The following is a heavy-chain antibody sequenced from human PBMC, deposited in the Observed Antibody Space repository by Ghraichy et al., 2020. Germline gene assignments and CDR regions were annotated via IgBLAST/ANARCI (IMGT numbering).Heavy chain of an antibody. D-gene: IGHD5-12*01. V-gene: IGHV2-70*01. Sequence: SGPTLVKPTQTLTLTCTFSGFSLSTSGMCVSWIRQPPGKALEWLALIDWDDDKYYSTSLKTRLTISKDTSKNQVVLTMTNMDPVDTATYYCARINGYSGYDGAPDYWGQGTLVTVSS. CDR1: GFSLSTSGMC. CDR2: IDWDDDK. J-gene: IGHJ4*02. CDR3: ARINGYSGYDGAPDY.